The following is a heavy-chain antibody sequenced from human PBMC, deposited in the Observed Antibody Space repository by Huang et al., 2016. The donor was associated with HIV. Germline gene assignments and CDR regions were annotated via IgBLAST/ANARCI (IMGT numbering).Heavy chain of an antibody. V-gene: IGHV4-34*02. D-gene: IGHD3-10*01. CDR1: GGSFSGYY. J-gene: IGHJ4*02. Sequence: QVQLQQWGAGLLKPSETLSLTCAVYGGSFSGYYWSWIRQPPGKGLEWIGEINHKGYTNYNPSLKSRVSISLDTSKNQFSLRLTSVTAADTAVYYCARVLLWFGELLKSPAFDYWGQGTLVTVSS. CDR3: ARVLLWFGELLKSPAFDY. CDR2: INHKGYT.